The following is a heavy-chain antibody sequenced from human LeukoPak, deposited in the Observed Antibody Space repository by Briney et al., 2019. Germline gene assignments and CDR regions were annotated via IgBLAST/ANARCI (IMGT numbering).Heavy chain of an antibody. Sequence: PGGSLRLSCAASGFTFSSYAMSWVRQAPGKGLEWVSAISGSGGSTYYADSVKGRFTISRDNSKNTLYLQMNSLSAEDTALYFCAKGYGTGARCYTGLDYWGQGTLVTDSS. V-gene: IGHV3-23*01. D-gene: IGHD2-2*02. CDR1: GFTFSSYA. CDR2: ISGSGGST. J-gene: IGHJ4*02. CDR3: AKGYGTGARCYTGLDY.